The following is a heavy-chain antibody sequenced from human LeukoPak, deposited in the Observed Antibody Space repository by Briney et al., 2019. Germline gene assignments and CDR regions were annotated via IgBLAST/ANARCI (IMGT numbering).Heavy chain of an antibody. CDR1: GGSISSGGYY. CDR2: IYYSGST. J-gene: IGHJ4*02. V-gene: IGHV4-39*07. D-gene: IGHD3-22*01. CDR3: ASRDSSGYLDY. Sequence: SQTLSLTCTVSGGSISSGGYYWSWIRQPPGKGLEWIGSIYYSGSTYYNPSLKSRVTISVDTSKNQFSLKLSSVTAADTAVYYCASRDSSGYLDYWGQGTLVTVSS.